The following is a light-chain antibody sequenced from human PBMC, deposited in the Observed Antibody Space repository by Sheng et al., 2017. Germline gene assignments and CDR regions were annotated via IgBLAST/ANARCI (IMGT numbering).Light chain of an antibody. CDR2: GAS. V-gene: IGKV3-15*01. CDR3: QQYDNWPLT. Sequence: EIVLTQSPGTLSLSPGERATLSCRASQSVSSSYLAWYQQKPGQAPRLLMFGASTRATGIPTRFSGSGSGTEFTLTISSLQSEDFAVYFCQQYDNWPLTFGPGAKVEI. CDR1: QSVSSSY. J-gene: IGKJ3*01.